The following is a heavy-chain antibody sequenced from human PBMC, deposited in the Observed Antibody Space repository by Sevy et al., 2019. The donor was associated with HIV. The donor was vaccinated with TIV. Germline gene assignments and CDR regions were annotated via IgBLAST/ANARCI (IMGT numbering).Heavy chain of an antibody. CDR2: ISSSSSTI. J-gene: IGHJ6*02. Sequence: GESLKISCAASGFTFSSYSMNWVHQAPGKGLEWVSYISSSSSTIYYADSVKGRFTISRDNAKNSLYLQMNSLRAEDTAVYYCARDSGCSTSCTLYTKWVVYYYYYGMDVWGQGTTVTVSS. D-gene: IGHD2-2*01. CDR3: ARDSGCSTSCTLYTKWVVYYYYYGMDV. V-gene: IGHV3-48*01. CDR1: GFTFSSYS.